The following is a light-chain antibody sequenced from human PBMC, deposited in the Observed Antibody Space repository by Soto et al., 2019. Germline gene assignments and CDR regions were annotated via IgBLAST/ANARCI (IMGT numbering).Light chain of an antibody. V-gene: IGKV1-39*01. Sequence: DIQMTQSTSSLSASVGDRVTITCRASQTISRALNWYQQKPGQAPKLLIYAASILQSGVPSRFSGSGSGTEFILTITSLQPEDFATYYCQQSYSAPTFGGGTKVDIK. CDR2: AAS. CDR3: QQSYSAPT. CDR1: QTISRA. J-gene: IGKJ4*01.